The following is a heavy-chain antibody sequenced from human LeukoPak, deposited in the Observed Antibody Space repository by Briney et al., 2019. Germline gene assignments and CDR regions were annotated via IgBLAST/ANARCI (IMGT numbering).Heavy chain of an antibody. CDR3: AGTYYYDSSGYNWFDP. V-gene: IGHV4-4*07. Sequence: SETLSLTCTVSGGSISSYYWSWIRQPAGKGLEWIGRIYYSGSTNYNPSLKSRVTISVDTSKNQFSLKLSSVTAADTAVYYCAGTYYYDSSGYNWFDPWGQGTLVTVSS. CDR2: IYYSGST. D-gene: IGHD3-22*01. CDR1: GGSISSYY. J-gene: IGHJ5*02.